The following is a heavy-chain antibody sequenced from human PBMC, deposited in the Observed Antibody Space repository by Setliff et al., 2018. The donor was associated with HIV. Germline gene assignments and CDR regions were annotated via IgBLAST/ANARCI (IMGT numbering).Heavy chain of an antibody. CDR3: ARVRLTMIMMVDYFDQ. CDR1: GDSITSNSYY. D-gene: IGHD3-22*01. V-gene: IGHV4-39*07. J-gene: IGHJ4*02. Sequence: PSETLSLTCTVSGDSITSNSYYWGWIRQSPGKGLEWVGHIYSTGDSNYNPSLKSRVTLSADTSKNQLSLSLTSVTAADTAVYYCARVRLTMIMMVDYFDQWGQGTLVTVSS. CDR2: IYSTGDS.